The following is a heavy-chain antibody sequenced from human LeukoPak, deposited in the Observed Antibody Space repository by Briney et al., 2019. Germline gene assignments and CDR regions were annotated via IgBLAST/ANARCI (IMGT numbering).Heavy chain of an antibody. J-gene: IGHJ3*02. CDR1: GVSISNSNYN. CDR3: ASHYCVSCTSDAFDI. CDR2: IYHGGDT. Sequence: PSETLSLTCTVSGVSISNSNYNWGWIRQPPGKGLEWVGGIYHGGDTYYNPSLKLRATTSVDKSKNQFSLGLTSVTAADTAVYYCASHYCVSCTSDAFDIWGQGTMVTVSS. V-gene: IGHV4-39*07. D-gene: IGHD3-10*02.